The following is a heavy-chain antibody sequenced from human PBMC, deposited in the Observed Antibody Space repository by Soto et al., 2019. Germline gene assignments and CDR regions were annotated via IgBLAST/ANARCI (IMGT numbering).Heavy chain of an antibody. V-gene: IGHV4-4*07. CDR1: GCSISSYY. D-gene: IGHD2-15*01. CDR2: IYTSGST. CDR3: ARLWCSGGSCYPGDWFDP. Sequence: XETLSLTCTVSGCSISSYYWSWIRQPAGKGLEWIGRIYTSGSTNYNPSLKSRVTMSVDTSKNQFSLKLSSVTAADTAVYYCARLWCSGGSCYPGDWFDPWGQGTLVTVSS. J-gene: IGHJ5*02.